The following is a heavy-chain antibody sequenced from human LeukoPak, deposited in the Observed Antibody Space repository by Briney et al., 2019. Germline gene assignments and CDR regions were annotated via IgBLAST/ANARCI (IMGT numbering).Heavy chain of an antibody. J-gene: IGHJ4*02. Sequence: GGSLRLSCAASGFTFDDYAMHWVRQAPGKGLEWVSLISWDGGSTYYADSVKGRFTISRDNSKNSLYLQMNSLRAEDTALYYCAKDIELDYGGNSAWDYWGQGTLVTVSS. CDR1: GFTFDDYA. CDR2: ISWDGGST. V-gene: IGHV3-43D*03. CDR3: AKDIELDYGGNSAWDY. D-gene: IGHD4-23*01.